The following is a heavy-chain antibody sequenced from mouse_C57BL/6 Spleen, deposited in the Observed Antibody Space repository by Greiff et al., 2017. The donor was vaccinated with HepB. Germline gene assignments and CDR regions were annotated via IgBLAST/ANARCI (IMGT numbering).Heavy chain of an antibody. Sequence: VHVKQSGAELVRPGASVKLSCTASGFNIKDYYMHWVKQRPEQGLEWIGRIDPEDGDTEYAPKFQGKATMTADTSSNTAYLQLSSLTSEDTAVYYCTTWYPVGDGYFDGWGTGTTVTVSS. CDR3: TTWYPVGDGYFDG. D-gene: IGHD1-1*02. CDR1: GFNIKDYY. J-gene: IGHJ1*03. V-gene: IGHV14-1*01. CDR2: IDPEDGDT.